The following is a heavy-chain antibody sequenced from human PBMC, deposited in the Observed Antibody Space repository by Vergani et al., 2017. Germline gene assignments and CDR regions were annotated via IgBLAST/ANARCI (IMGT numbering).Heavy chain of an antibody. Sequence: QVQLVQSGAEVKKPGASVKVSCKASGYTFTSYDINWVRQATGQGLEWMGWMNPNSGNTGYAQKFQGRVTITRNTSISTAYMELSSLRSEDTAVYYCAIQGSMAGPSGYYSGMDVWGQGTTVTVSS. J-gene: IGHJ6*02. D-gene: IGHD6-19*01. V-gene: IGHV1-8*03. CDR2: MNPNSGNT. CDR1: GYTFTSYD. CDR3: AIQGSMAGPSGYYSGMDV.